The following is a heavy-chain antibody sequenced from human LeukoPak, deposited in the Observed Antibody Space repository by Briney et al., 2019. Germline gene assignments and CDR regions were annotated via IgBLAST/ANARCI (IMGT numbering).Heavy chain of an antibody. D-gene: IGHD1-1*01. CDR3: AKDQTPYNRKYAAFDI. Sequence: GGSLRLSCAASGFTFSDYAMSWVRQAPGKGLEWVSSLGGSPSDTSYADSVRGRFTISRDNSKKTLNLQMNSLRAEDTAVYYCAKDQTPYNRKYAAFDIGGQGTMVIVSS. CDR2: LGGSPSDT. J-gene: IGHJ3*02. V-gene: IGHV3-23*01. CDR1: GFTFSDYA.